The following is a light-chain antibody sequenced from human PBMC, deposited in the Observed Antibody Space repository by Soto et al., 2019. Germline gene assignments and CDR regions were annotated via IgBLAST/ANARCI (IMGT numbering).Light chain of an antibody. CDR2: DAS. CDR1: QNINTW. J-gene: IGKJ2*01. Sequence: DIQMTQSPSTLSASVGDRVIITCLASQNINTWLAWYQQKPGKAPNLLIYDASTLQSGVPLRFSGSGSGTEFTLTISSLQPDDFATYYCQQYNSYWYTFGQGTRLEIK. CDR3: QQYNSYWYT. V-gene: IGKV1-5*01.